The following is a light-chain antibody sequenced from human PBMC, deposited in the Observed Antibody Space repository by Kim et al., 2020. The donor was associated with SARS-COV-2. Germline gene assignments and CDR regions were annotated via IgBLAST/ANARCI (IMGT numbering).Light chain of an antibody. CDR2: QHT. CDR1: KLGDKY. Sequence: VSPGKTASITCSGTKLGDKYAYWYQQKPGQSPVLVIYQHTKRPSGISQRFSGSSSGNTATLTISRAQTMDEADYYCQAWDSSTAVFGGGTQLTVL. CDR3: QAWDSSTAV. J-gene: IGLJ3*02. V-gene: IGLV3-1*01.